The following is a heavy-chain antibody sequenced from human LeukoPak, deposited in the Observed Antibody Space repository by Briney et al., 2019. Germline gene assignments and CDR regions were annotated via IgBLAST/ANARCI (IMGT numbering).Heavy chain of an antibody. Sequence: KTSETLSLTCTVSGGSISSSSYYWGWIRQPPGKGLEWIGSIYYSGSTYYNPSLKSRVTISVDTSKNQFSLKLSSVTAADTAVYYCARQLDYYEEFDAFDIWGQGTMVTVSS. J-gene: IGHJ3*02. D-gene: IGHD3-22*01. CDR1: GGSISSSSYY. V-gene: IGHV4-39*01. CDR2: IYYSGST. CDR3: ARQLDYYEEFDAFDI.